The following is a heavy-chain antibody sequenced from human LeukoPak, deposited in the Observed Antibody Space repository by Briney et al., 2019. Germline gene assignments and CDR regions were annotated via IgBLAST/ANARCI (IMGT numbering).Heavy chain of an antibody. CDR2: IKQDGSEK. Sequence: GGSLRLSCAASGFTFSSYWMSWVRQAPGKGLEWVANIKQDGSEKYYVDSVKGRFTISRDNAKNSLYLQMNSLRAEDTAVYYCAREFPYYYDSSGYLYYFDYWGQGTLVTVYS. V-gene: IGHV3-7*01. CDR3: AREFPYYYDSSGYLYYFDY. J-gene: IGHJ4*02. D-gene: IGHD3-22*01. CDR1: GFTFSSYW.